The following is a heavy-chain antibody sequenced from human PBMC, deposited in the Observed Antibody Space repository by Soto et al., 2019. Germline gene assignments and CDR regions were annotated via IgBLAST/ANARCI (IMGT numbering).Heavy chain of an antibody. D-gene: IGHD4-17*01. CDR2: INPSGGST. CDR3: ARKAPPDYYGGKDNWFDP. Sequence: QVQLVQSGAEVKKPGASVKVSCKASGYTFTSYYMHWVRQAPGQGLERTGIINPSGGSTSYAQKFQGRVTMTRDPSASTVYMELSSLRSEDTAVYYCARKAPPDYYGGKDNWFDPWGQGTLVTVSS. V-gene: IGHV1-46*01. J-gene: IGHJ5*02. CDR1: GYTFTSYY.